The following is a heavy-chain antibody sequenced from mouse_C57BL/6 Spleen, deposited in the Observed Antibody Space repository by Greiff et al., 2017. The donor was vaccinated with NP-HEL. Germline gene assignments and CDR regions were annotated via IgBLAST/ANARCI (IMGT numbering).Heavy chain of an antibody. D-gene: IGHD2-1*01. CDR2: IRNKANGYTT. CDR1: GFTFTDYY. V-gene: IGHV7-3*01. Sequence: EVQVVESGGGLVQPGGSLSLSCAASGFTFTDYYMSWVRQPPGKALEWLGFIRNKANGYTTEYSASVKGRFTISRDNSQSILYLQMNALRAEDSATYYCARYNYGNSFDYWGQGTTLTVSS. J-gene: IGHJ2*01. CDR3: ARYNYGNSFDY.